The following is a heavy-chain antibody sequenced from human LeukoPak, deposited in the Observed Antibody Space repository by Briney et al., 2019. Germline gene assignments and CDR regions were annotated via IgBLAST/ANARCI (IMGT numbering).Heavy chain of an antibody. Sequence: ASVKVSCKASGYTFTSYGISWVRQAPGQGLEWMGWISADNGNTNYAQKLQGRVTMTTDTSTSTAYMEVRSLRSDDTAVYYCARDTIPWDTAMWASDYWGQGTLVTVSS. CDR2: ISADNGNT. CDR1: GYTFTSYG. D-gene: IGHD5-18*01. J-gene: IGHJ4*02. CDR3: ARDTIPWDTAMWASDY. V-gene: IGHV1-18*01.